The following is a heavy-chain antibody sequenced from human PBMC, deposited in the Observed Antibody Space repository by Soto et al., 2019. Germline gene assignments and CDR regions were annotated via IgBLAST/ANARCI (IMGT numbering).Heavy chain of an antibody. V-gene: IGHV1-2*04. CDR2: INPNSGGT. J-gene: IGHJ6*04. Sequence: ASVKVSCKASGYTFTGYYMHWVRQAPGQGLEWMGWINPNSGGTNYAQKFQGWVTMTRGTSISTAYMELSRLRSDDTAVYYCARGHSGYEDPNGMDVWGEGTTVTVAS. CDR3: ARGHSGYEDPNGMDV. CDR1: GYTFTGYY. D-gene: IGHD5-12*01.